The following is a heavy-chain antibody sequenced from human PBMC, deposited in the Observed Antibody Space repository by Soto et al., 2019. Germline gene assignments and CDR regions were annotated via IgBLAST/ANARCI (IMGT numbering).Heavy chain of an antibody. Sequence: PGGSLRLSCVASGFSFGTYAMTWVRQGPGKGMEWVSTISGGIGSTYYADSVKGRFTISRDTSKNTLYLQMDSLRAEDTALYYCAKDGGDIAVLPAIYGLDLWGQGTTVTVSS. CDR3: AKDGGDIAVLPAIYGLDL. J-gene: IGHJ6*02. CDR2: ISGGIGST. V-gene: IGHV3-23*01. CDR1: GFSFGTYA. D-gene: IGHD2-2*01.